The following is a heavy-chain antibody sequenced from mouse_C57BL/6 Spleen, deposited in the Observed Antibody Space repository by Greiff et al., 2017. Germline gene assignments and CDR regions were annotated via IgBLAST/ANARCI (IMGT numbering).Heavy chain of an antibody. CDR1: GYTFTDYN. J-gene: IGHJ4*01. CDR3: ARPYDGYYVYAMDY. D-gene: IGHD2-3*01. Sequence: VQLQQSGPELVKPGASVKIPCKASGYTFTDYNMDWVKQSHGKSLEWIGDINPNNGGTIYNQKFKGKATLTVDKSSSTAYMELRSLTSEDTAVYYCARPYDGYYVYAMDYWGQGTSVTVSS. CDR2: INPNNGGT. V-gene: IGHV1-18*01.